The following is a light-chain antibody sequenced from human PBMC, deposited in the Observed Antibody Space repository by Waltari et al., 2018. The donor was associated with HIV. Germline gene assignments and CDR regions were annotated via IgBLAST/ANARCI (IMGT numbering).Light chain of an antibody. J-gene: IGLJ3*02. CDR2: RNY. Sequence: QSVLTHPPSASGAPGQPVTTSCSGSTSNVETQWVYWYQQLPGTAPKLLIYRNYQRPSGVPDRFSSSKSGASASLIISGLRSEDEADYFCGVWDSTLKQWLFGGRTKLTVL. CDR3: GVWDSTLKQWL. V-gene: IGLV1-47*01. CDR1: TSNVETQW.